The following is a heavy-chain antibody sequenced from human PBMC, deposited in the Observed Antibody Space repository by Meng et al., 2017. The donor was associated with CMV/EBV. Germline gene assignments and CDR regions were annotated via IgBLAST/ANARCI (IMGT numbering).Heavy chain of an antibody. Sequence: GGSLRLSCAASGFTFSSYEMNWVRQAPGKGLEWVSYISSSGSTIYYADSVKGRFTISRDNAKNSLDLQMNSLRAEDTAVYYCARGNDILMGGGFDPWGQGTLVTVSS. J-gene: IGHJ5*02. V-gene: IGHV3-48*03. CDR2: ISSSGSTI. CDR3: ARGNDILMGGGFDP. CDR1: GFTFSSYE. D-gene: IGHD3-9*01.